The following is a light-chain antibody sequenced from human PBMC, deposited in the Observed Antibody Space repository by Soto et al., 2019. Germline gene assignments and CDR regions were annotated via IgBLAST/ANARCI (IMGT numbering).Light chain of an antibody. V-gene: IGLV2-8*01. J-gene: IGLJ1*01. CDR2: EVS. CDR1: SSDVGSYNY. CDR3: SSYAGSNNPYA. Sequence: QPVLTQTPSASGSPGQSVTISCTGTSSDVGSYNYVSWYQQHPGKAPKLMIYEVSKRPSGVPDRFSGSKSGFTASLTVSGLQAEDEADYYCSSYAGSNNPYAFGTGTKVTVL.